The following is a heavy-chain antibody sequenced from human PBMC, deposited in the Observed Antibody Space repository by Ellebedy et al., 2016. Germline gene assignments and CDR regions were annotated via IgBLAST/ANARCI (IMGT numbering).Heavy chain of an antibody. CDR1: GYSISSGYY. D-gene: IGHD3-10*01. Sequence: SETLSLXXTVSGYSISSGYYWGWIRQPPGKGLEWIGSIYHSGSTYYNPSLKSRVTISVDTSKNQFSLKLSSVTAADTAVYYCARYYYGSGSPQIDYWGQGTLVTVSS. CDR2: IYHSGST. J-gene: IGHJ4*02. CDR3: ARYYYGSGSPQIDY. V-gene: IGHV4-38-2*02.